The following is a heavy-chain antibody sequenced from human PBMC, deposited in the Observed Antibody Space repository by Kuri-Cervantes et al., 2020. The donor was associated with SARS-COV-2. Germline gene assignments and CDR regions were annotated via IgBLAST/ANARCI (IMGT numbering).Heavy chain of an antibody. D-gene: IGHD2-2*01. CDR1: GFTFSSYA. J-gene: IGHJ4*02. CDR2: ISGSGGST. CDR3: ARGGLGYCSSTSCWDYFDY. Sequence: GESLKISCAASGFTFSSYAMSWVRQAPGEGLEWVSAISGSGGSTYYADSVKGRFTISRDNAKNSLYLQMNSLRAEDTAVYYCARGGLGYCSSTSCWDYFDYWGQGTLVTVSS. V-gene: IGHV3-23*01.